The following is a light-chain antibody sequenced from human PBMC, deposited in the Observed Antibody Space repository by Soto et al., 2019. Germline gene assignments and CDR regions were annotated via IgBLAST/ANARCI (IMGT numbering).Light chain of an antibody. CDR3: QQYSEWPPFT. J-gene: IGKJ5*01. CDR2: AAS. CDR1: QSVSSN. V-gene: IGKV3-15*01. Sequence: ETVMTQSPATLSVSPGERATLSCRASQSVSSNLAWYQQKPGQAPRLLIHAASTRATGIPARFSGSGSGTEFTLTISSLQPEDLAVYYCQQYSEWPPFTFGQGTRLE.